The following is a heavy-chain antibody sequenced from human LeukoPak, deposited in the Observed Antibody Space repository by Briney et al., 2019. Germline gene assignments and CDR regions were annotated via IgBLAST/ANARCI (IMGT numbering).Heavy chain of an antibody. J-gene: IGHJ2*01. D-gene: IGHD3-22*01. CDR1: GGSISSGAYS. Sequence: SETLSLTCAVSGGSISSGAYSWTWIRQPPGKGLEWITYIYHSGSTYYNPSLRSRVTISVDRSKNQISLKLSSVTAADTAVYYCARASSSGYYYDTWYFDLWGRGTLVAVSS. CDR2: IYHSGST. CDR3: ARASSSGYYYDTWYFDL. V-gene: IGHV4-30-2*01.